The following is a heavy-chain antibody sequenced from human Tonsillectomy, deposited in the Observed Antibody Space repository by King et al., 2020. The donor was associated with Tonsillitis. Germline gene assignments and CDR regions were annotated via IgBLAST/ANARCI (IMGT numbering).Heavy chain of an antibody. CDR2: INQNGGEK. Sequence: GQLVQSGGGLVQPGGSLRLSCAVSGLTFSSYWMSWVRQAPGKGLEWVANINQNGGEKYYVDPVKGRFTISRDNAKNSLYLQMNSLRADDTAVYYCARDVTFGGKYWGPGTLVTVSS. CDR3: ARDVTFGGKY. D-gene: IGHD4-23*01. CDR1: GLTFSSYW. V-gene: IGHV3-7*03. J-gene: IGHJ4*02.